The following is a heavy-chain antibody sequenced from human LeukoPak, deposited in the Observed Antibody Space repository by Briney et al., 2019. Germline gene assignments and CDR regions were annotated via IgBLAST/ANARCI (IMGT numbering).Heavy chain of an antibody. D-gene: IGHD6-19*01. J-gene: IGHJ2*01. V-gene: IGHV3-23*01. Sequence: PGGSLRLSCAASGFTFSSYALSWVRQAPGKGLEWVSLISGSGTSTYYADSVKGRFTISRDNSKNTLNLQMNSLRAEDTAVYYCARDARHSYVSGWRRAWDWNFDLWGRGTLVTVSS. CDR2: ISGSGTST. CDR3: ARDARHSYVSGWRRAWDWNFDL. CDR1: GFTFSSYA.